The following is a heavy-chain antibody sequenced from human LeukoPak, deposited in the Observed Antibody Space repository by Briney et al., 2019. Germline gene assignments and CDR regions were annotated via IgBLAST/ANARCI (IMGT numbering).Heavy chain of an antibody. CDR2: INHSGST. D-gene: IGHD2-15*01. J-gene: IGHJ4*02. V-gene: IGHV4-34*01. CDR1: GGSFSGYY. Sequence: SETLSLTCAVYGGSFSGYYWSWIRQPPGKGLEWIGEINHSGSTNYNPSLKSRVTISVDTSKNQFSLNLDSVTAADTAMYYCARDNVPGYFDCWGQGPLVTVSS. CDR3: ARDNVPGYFDC.